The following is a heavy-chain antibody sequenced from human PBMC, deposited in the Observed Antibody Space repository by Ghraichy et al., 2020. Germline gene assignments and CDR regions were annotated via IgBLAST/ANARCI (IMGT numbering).Heavy chain of an antibody. Sequence: SQTLSLTCTVSGGSISSGGYYWSWIRQHPGKGLEWIGYIYYSGSTYYNPSLKSRVTISVDTSKNQFSLKLSSVTAADTAVYYCASVSVLIMAIDYWGQGTLVTVSS. CDR3: ASVSVLIMAIDY. CDR1: GGSISSGGYY. D-gene: IGHD3-3*01. J-gene: IGHJ4*02. V-gene: IGHV4-31*03. CDR2: IYYSGST.